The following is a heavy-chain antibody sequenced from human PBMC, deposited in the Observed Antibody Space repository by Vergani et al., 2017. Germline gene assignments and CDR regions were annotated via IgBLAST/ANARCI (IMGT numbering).Heavy chain of an antibody. CDR3: ASSSWYFNYFDY. CDR2: IWYDGSNK. Sequence: QVQLVQSGGGLVQPGGSLRLSCAASGFTFSSYGMHWVRQAPGKGLEWVAVIWYDGSNKYYADSVKGRFTSSRDNSKNTLYLQMNSLRAEDTAVYYCASSSWYFNYFDYWGQGTLVTVSS. D-gene: IGHD6-13*01. V-gene: IGHV3-33*08. CDR1: GFTFSSYG. J-gene: IGHJ4*02.